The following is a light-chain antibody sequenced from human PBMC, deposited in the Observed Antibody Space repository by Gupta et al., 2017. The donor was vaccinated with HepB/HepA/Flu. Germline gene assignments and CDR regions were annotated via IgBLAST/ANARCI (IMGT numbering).Light chain of an antibody. CDR2: KAS. J-gene: IGKJ4*01. V-gene: IGKV1-5*03. CDR1: QSIIDS. CDR3: HQYNSYSLT. Sequence: DIQVTQPPSTLSASVGDRVTITCRASQSIIDSLAWYQQKPGKAPKLLIYKASSLDSGVPSRFSGSGSGTEFTLTISSLQPDDFASYYCHQYNSYSLTFGGGTKVEIK.